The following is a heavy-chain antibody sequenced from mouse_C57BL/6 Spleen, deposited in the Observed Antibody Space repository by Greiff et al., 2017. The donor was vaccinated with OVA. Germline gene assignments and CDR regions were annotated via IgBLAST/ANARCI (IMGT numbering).Heavy chain of an antibody. V-gene: IGHV3-6*01. CDR1: GYSITSGYY. CDR2: ISYDGSN. J-gene: IGHJ2*01. D-gene: IGHD1-1*01. CDR3: ARDYYGSRIDY. Sequence: ESGPGLVKPSQSLSLTCSVTGYSITSGYYWNWIRQFPGNKLEWMGYISYDGSNNYNPSLKNRISITRDTSKNQFFLKLNSVTTEDTATYYCARDYYGSRIDYWAQGTTLTVSS.